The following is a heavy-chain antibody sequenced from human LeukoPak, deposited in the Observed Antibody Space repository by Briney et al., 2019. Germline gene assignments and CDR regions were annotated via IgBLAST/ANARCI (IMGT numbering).Heavy chain of an antibody. CDR1: GYSISSGYY. Sequence: NPSETLSLTCAVSGYSISSGYYWGWIRQPPGKGLEWIGSIYHSGSTYYNPSLKSRVTISVDTSKNQFSLKLSSVTAADTAVYYCARGGWSLDYWGQGILVTVSS. J-gene: IGHJ4*02. V-gene: IGHV4-38-2*01. CDR3: ARGGWSLDY. D-gene: IGHD2-15*01. CDR2: IYHSGST.